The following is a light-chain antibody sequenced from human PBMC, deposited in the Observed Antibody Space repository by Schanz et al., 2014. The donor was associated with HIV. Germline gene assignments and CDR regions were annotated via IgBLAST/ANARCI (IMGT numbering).Light chain of an antibody. CDR3: QKYVSPPWT. CDR2: GTS. CDR1: QSVSDNY. Sequence: EIVMTQSPATLSLSPGERATLSCRASQSVSDNYLAWYQQRPGQAPRLLIYGTSIRAAGIPARFSGSVSGTCFHLTIRTVIPEDFALYFCQKYVSPPWTFRQGPKVQVK. J-gene: IGKJ1*01. V-gene: IGKV3-20*01.